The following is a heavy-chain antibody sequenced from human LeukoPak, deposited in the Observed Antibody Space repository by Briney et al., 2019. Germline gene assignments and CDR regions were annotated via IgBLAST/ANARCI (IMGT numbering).Heavy chain of an antibody. CDR2: ISYTGST. Sequence: SETLSLTCTVWGRPYNRYHWSWLPQPPGKALEWIGYISYTGSTNYNPSLKSRVTISVDTSKNQFSLRHSPVTTSRTAVYYCARGGRTPVAGTVFDYWGQGTLVTVSS. CDR1: GRPYNRYH. D-gene: IGHD6-19*01. V-gene: IGHV4-59*08. J-gene: IGHJ4*02. CDR3: ARGGRTPVAGTVFDY.